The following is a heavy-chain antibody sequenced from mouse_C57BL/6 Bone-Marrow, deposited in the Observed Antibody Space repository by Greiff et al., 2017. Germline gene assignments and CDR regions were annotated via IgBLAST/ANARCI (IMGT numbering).Heavy chain of an antibody. J-gene: IGHJ4*01. CDR2: ISNGGGST. Sequence: EVKVEESGGGLVQPGGSLKLSCAASGFTFSDYYMYWVRQTPEKRLEWVAYISNGGGSTYYPDTVKGRFTISRDNAKNTLYLQMSRLKSEDTAMYYCARHPYGSSFYAMDYWGQGTSVTVSS. V-gene: IGHV5-12*01. D-gene: IGHD1-1*01. CDR3: ARHPYGSSFYAMDY. CDR1: GFTFSDYY.